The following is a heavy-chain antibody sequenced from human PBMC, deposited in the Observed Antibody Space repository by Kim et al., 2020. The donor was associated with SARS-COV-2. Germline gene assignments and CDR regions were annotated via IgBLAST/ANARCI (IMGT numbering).Heavy chain of an antibody. CDR2: INHSGST. Sequence: SETLSLTCAVYGGSFSGYYWSWIRQPPGKGLEWIGEINHSGSTNYNPSLKSRVTISVDTSKNQFSLKLSSVTAADTAVYYCARGVLRYFDWLLPPVSYFDYWGQGTLVTVSS. V-gene: IGHV4-34*01. D-gene: IGHD3-9*01. CDR1: GGSFSGYY. J-gene: IGHJ4*02. CDR3: ARGVLRYFDWLLPPVSYFDY.